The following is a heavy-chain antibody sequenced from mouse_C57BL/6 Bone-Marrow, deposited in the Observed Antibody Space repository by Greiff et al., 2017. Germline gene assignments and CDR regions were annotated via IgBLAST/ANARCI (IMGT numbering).Heavy chain of an antibody. CDR3: ARHEEGFITTVDWYFDV. CDR1: GYTFTEYT. J-gene: IGHJ1*03. Sequence: VQLQQSGAELVKPGASVKLSCKASGYTFTEYTIHWVKQRSGQGLEWIGWFYPGSGSIKYNEKFKDKATLTADKSSSTVYMELSRLTSEDSAVYFCARHEEGFITTVDWYFDVWGTGTTVTVSS. CDR2: FYPGSGSI. D-gene: IGHD1-1*01. V-gene: IGHV1-62-2*01.